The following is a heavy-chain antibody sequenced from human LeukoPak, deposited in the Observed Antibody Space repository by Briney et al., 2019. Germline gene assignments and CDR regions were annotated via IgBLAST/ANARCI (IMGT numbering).Heavy chain of an antibody. CDR3: ARDRAAAGTWFDF. CDR1: GGTFSSYT. Sequence: ASVKVSCKASGGTFSSYTIGWVRQAPGQGLEWMGRIIPILGIADYAQRFQGRVTITADKPTSTAYTELSSLRSEDTAVYYCARDRAAAGTWFDFWGQGTLVTVSS. CDR2: IIPILGIA. J-gene: IGHJ4*02. V-gene: IGHV1-69*04. D-gene: IGHD6-13*01.